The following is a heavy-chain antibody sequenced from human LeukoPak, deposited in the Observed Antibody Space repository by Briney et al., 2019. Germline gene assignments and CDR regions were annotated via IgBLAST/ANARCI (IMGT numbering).Heavy chain of an antibody. CDR3: ARDLRYFDWLSFKGAFDI. V-gene: IGHV7-4-1*02. J-gene: IGHJ3*02. CDR1: GYTFTSYA. CDR2: INTNTGNP. Sequence: GASVKVSCKASGYTFTSYAMNWVRQAPGQGLEWMGWINTNTGNPTYAQGFTGRFVFSLDTSVSTAYLQISSLKAEDTAVCYCARDLRYFDWLSFKGAFDIWGQGTMVTVSS. D-gene: IGHD3-9*01.